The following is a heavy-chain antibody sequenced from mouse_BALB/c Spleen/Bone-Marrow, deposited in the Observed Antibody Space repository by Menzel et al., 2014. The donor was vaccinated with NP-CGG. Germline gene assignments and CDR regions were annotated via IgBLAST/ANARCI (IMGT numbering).Heavy chain of an antibody. CDR3: ARDMGGILFDS. CDR2: IRNKANGYTT. Sequence: EVQLVESGGGLVQPGGSLRLSCATSGFTFTDYYMNWVRQPPGEALEWLAFIRNKANGYTTEYSASVKGRFTISRDNSQSILYLHTNALRAEDSATYYCARDMGGILFDSWSQGTTLTISS. J-gene: IGHJ2*01. V-gene: IGHV7-3*02. CDR1: GFTFTDYY. D-gene: IGHD4-1*01.